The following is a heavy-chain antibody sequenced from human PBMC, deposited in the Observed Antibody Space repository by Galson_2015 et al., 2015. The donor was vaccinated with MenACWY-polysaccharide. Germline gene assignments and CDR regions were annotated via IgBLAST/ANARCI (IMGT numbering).Heavy chain of an antibody. V-gene: IGHV3-9*01. D-gene: IGHD3-10*01. J-gene: IGHJ6*02. Sequence: SLRLSCAASGFTFDDYAIHWVRQAPQKGLEWVSGISWNGVNVGYADSVKGRFTISRDNAQNSLYLEMNSLRGEDTALYYCAKAVTYGSGSYRRYYGMDVWGQGTTVIVSS. CDR3: AKAVTYGSGSYRRYYGMDV. CDR2: ISWNGVNV. CDR1: GFTFDDYA.